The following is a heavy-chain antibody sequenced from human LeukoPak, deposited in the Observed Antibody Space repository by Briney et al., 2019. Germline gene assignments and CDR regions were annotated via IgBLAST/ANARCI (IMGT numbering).Heavy chain of an antibody. V-gene: IGHV4-34*01. CDR2: INHSGST. CDR3: ATDYSNSFDY. Sequence: PSETLSLTCAVYGGSFSVYYWSWIRQPPGKGLEWIGEINHSGSTNYNPSLKSRVTISVDTSKNQFSLKLSSVTAADTAVYYCATDYSNSFDYWGQGTLVTVSS. J-gene: IGHJ4*02. CDR1: GGSFSVYY. D-gene: IGHD4-11*01.